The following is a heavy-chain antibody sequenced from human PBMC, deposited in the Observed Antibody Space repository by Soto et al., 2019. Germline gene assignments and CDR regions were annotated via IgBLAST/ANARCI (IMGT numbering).Heavy chain of an antibody. J-gene: IGHJ5*02. CDR2: IYYSGST. CDR3: ARDRWGEKRRERNWFDP. V-gene: IGHV4-59*01. D-gene: IGHD1-1*01. Sequence: QVQLQESGPGLVKPSETLSLTCTVSGGSISSYYWSWIRQPPGKGLEWIGYIYYSGSTNYNPSLKSRVTISVDTSKNQFSLKLSSVTAADTAVYYCARDRWGEKRRERNWFDPWGQGTLVTVSS. CDR1: GGSISSYY.